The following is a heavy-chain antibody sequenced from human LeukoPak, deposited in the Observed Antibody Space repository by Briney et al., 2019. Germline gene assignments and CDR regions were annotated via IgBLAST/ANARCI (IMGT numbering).Heavy chain of an antibody. D-gene: IGHD3-22*01. V-gene: IGHV3-23*01. CDR3: VKVATKGNYYDSSGYSLDY. Sequence: GGSLRLSCAASGFTFNSYAMSWVRQAPGKGLEWVSHISGSGDSTYYADSVKGRFTISRDNPKNTLYLQMNSLRAEDTAVFYCVKVATKGNYYDSSGYSLDYWGQGTLATVSS. CDR1: GFTFNSYA. J-gene: IGHJ4*02. CDR2: ISGSGDST.